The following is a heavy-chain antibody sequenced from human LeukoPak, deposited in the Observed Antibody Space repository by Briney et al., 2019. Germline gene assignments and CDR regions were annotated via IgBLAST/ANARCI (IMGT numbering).Heavy chain of an antibody. CDR3: ARASIAARDAFDI. Sequence: SETLSLTCAVYGGSFSGYYWSWIRQPPGKGLEWIGEINHSGSTNYNPSLKSRVTISVDTSKNQFSLKLSSVTAADTAVYYCARASIAARDAFDIWGQGTVVTVSS. V-gene: IGHV4-34*01. J-gene: IGHJ3*02. CDR2: INHSGST. CDR1: GGSFSGYY. D-gene: IGHD6-6*01.